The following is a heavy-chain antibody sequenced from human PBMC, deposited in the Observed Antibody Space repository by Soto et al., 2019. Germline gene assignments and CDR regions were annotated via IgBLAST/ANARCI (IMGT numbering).Heavy chain of an antibody. CDR2: ISAYNGNT. CDR3: ARSSSGTTPDVFDI. J-gene: IGHJ3*02. D-gene: IGHD6-19*01. CDR1: GYTFTSYG. Sequence: QVQLVQSGAEVKKPGASVKVSGKASGYTFTSYGISWVRQAPGQGLEWMGWISAYNGNTNYAQKLQGRVTMTTDTSASTAYMELRSLTSDDPAVYYCARSSSGTTPDVFDIWGQGTMVTVSS. V-gene: IGHV1-18*01.